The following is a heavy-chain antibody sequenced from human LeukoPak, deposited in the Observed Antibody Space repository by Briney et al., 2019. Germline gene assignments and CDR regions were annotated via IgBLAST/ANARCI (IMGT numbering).Heavy chain of an antibody. J-gene: IGHJ6*03. D-gene: IGHD1-26*01. CDR3: ARGIVGATIYYYYYYMDV. CDR1: GGSINSGSYY. Sequence: PSETLSLTCTVSGGSINSGSYYWSWIRQPAGKGLEWIGRIYTSGSTKYNPSLKSRVTISVDTSKNQFSLKLSSVTAADTAVYYCARGIVGATIYYYYYYMDVWGKGTTVTVSS. V-gene: IGHV4-61*02. CDR2: IYTSGST.